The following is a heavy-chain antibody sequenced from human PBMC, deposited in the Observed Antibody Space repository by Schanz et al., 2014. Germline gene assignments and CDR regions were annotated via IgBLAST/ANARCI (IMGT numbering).Heavy chain of an antibody. CDR3: VRDELLWFGEVLSLDC. J-gene: IGHJ4*02. Sequence: EVQLLESGGGLVQPGGSLRLSCATSGFSFSSYAINWVRQAPGKGLEWVSGISGSGASTYYADSVKGRFTISRDNSNKTVDLQMNSLRAEDTALYYCVRDELLWFGEVLSLDCWGQGALVTVSS. CDR2: ISGSGAST. V-gene: IGHV3-23*01. CDR1: GFSFSSYA. D-gene: IGHD3-10*01.